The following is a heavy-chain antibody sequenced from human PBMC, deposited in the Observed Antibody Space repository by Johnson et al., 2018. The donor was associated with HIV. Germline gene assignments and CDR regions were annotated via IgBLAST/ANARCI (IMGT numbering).Heavy chain of an antibody. Sequence: QVQLVESGGGVVQPGRSLRLSCAASGFTFSYYSMHWVRQAPGKGLAWVAVISHDGSNKYYADSVRGRFTISRDKSRNTLYLQMNSLRAEDTAVHYCAREWNYYDSSGDCHHSTQTYAFDIWGQGTMVTVSS. V-gene: IGHV3-30-3*01. CDR3: AREWNYYDSSGDCHHSTQTYAFDI. J-gene: IGHJ3*02. CDR2: ISHDGSNK. CDR1: GFTFSYYS. D-gene: IGHD3-22*01.